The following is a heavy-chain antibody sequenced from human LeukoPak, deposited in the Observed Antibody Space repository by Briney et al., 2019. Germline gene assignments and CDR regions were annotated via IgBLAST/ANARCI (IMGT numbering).Heavy chain of an antibody. CDR3: AKHDWFDP. J-gene: IGHJ5*02. CDR1: GFTVSGDY. D-gene: IGHD3-3*01. V-gene: IGHV3-53*01. CDR2: IYSGGST. Sequence: GGSLRLSCAVSGFTVSGDYMSWVRQAPGKGLEWVSVIYSGGSTYYADSVKGRFTISRDNSKNMLYLQMNSLRAEDTAVYYCAKHDWFDPWGQGTLVTVSS.